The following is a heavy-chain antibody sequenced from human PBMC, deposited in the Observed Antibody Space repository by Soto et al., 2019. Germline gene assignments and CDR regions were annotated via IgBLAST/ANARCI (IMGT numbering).Heavy chain of an antibody. J-gene: IGHJ4*02. CDR3: ARTASVFAYFDY. CDR1: GFTFSIYW. Sequence: PGGSLRLACAASGFTFSIYWMSWVRKAPGKGLEWVANIKQDGSGKYYVDSVKGRFTNSRDNAKNSLYLQMNTLGAEDTGVHSCARTASVFAYFDYWGQGTLVTVSS. D-gene: IGHD6-19*01. CDR2: IKQDGSGK. V-gene: IGHV3-7*01.